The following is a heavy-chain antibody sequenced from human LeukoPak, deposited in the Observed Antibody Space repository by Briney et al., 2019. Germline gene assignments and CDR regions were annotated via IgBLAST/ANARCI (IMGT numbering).Heavy chain of an antibody. CDR1: GFTFSSYG. V-gene: IGHV3-30*18. J-gene: IGHJ4*02. CDR3: AKTGSSGYGLF. D-gene: IGHD5-12*01. CDR2: ISYDGSNK. Sequence: GGSLRLSCAASGFTFSSYGMPWVRQAPGKGLEWVAVISYDGSNKYYADSVKGRFTISRDNSKNTLYLQMNSLRAEDTAVYYCAKTGSSGYGLFWGQGTLVTVSS.